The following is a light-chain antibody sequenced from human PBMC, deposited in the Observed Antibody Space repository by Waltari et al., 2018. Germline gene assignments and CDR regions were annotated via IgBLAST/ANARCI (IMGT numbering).Light chain of an antibody. CDR1: QSISSW. J-gene: IGKJ2*01. CDR3: QQYNSYPYT. CDR2: KAS. V-gene: IGKV1-5*03. Sequence: DIQMTQSPSTLSASVGDRATTTCRASQSISSWLAWYQQKPVKAPKLLIYKASSLESGVPSRFSGSGSGTEFTLTISSLQPDDFATYYCQQYNSYPYTFGQGTKLEIK.